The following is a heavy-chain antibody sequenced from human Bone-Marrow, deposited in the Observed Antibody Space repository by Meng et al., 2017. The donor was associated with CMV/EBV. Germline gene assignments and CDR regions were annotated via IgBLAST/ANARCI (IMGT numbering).Heavy chain of an antibody. CDR2: ISSSSSYI. D-gene: IGHD3-22*01. V-gene: IGHV3-21*01. Sequence: GGSLRLSCAASGFTFSSYSMNWVRQAPGKGLEWVSSISSSSSYIYYADSVKGRFTISRDNAKNSLYLQMNSLRAEDTAVYYCARENTYYYDSSGYYGPYSGQGTLVTVSS. CDR1: GFTFSSYS. J-gene: IGHJ4*02. CDR3: ARENTYYYDSSGYYGPY.